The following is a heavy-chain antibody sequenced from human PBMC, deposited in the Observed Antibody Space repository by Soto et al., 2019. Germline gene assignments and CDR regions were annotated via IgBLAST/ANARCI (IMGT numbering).Heavy chain of an antibody. V-gene: IGHV1-69*13. CDR3: ASLLGDYVSGGNAYYFDY. CDR1: GGTFSSYA. CDR2: IIPIFGTA. D-gene: IGHD2-15*01. Sequence: SVKVSCKASGGTFSSYAISWVRQAPGQGLEWMGGIIPIFGTANYAQKFQGRVTITADESTSTAYMELSSLRSEDTAVYYCASLLGDYVSGGNAYYFDYWGQGTLVTVS. J-gene: IGHJ4*02.